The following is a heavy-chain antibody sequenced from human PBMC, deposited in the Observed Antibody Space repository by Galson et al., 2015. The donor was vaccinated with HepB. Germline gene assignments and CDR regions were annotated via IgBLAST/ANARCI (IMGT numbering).Heavy chain of an antibody. CDR2: ISWDGGST. CDR3: AKDRYRHDYGDHSLFDY. J-gene: IGHJ4*02. V-gene: IGHV3-43*01. D-gene: IGHD4-17*01. CDR1: GFTFDDYT. Sequence: SLRLSCAASGFTFDDYTMHWVRQAPGKGLEWVSLISWDGGSTYYADSVKGRFTISRDNSKNSLYLQMNSLRTEDTALYYCAKDRYRHDYGDHSLFDYWGQGTLVTVSS.